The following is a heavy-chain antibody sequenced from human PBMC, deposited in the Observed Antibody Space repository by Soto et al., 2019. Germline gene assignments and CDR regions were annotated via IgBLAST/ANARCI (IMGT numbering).Heavy chain of an antibody. CDR1: GFTFSSYA. Sequence: GGSLRLSCAASGFTFSSYAMSWVRQAPGKGLEWVSAISGSGGSAYYADSVKGRFTISRDNSKNTLYLQMNSLRAEDTAVYYCAKSKAARPWFDPWGQETLVTVSS. J-gene: IGHJ5*02. V-gene: IGHV3-23*01. CDR3: AKSKAARPWFDP. D-gene: IGHD6-6*01. CDR2: ISGSGGSA.